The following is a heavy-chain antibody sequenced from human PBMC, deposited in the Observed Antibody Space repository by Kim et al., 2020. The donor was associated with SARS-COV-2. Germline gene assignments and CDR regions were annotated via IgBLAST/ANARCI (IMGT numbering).Heavy chain of an antibody. CDR2: LWYDGSNK. CDR3: ARDSDIAVAGNAFHI. Sequence: GGSLRLSCAASGFTFSSYGMHWVRQAPGKGLEWVAVLWYDGSNKYYADSVKGRFTISRDNSQNTLYLQMNSLRAEDTAVYYCARDSDIAVAGNAFHIWGQGTVVTVSS. D-gene: IGHD6-19*01. CDR1: GFTFSSYG. J-gene: IGHJ3*02. V-gene: IGHV3-33*08.